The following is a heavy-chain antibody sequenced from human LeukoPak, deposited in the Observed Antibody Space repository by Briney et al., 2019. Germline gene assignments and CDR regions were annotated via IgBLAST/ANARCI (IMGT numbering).Heavy chain of an antibody. V-gene: IGHV4-30-4*08. Sequence: SETLSLTCTVSGGSISSADYYWSWIRQPPGKGLEWIGYGYYSERTYYNPSLKSRLTISLDTSKNHFSLNLSSVTAADTAVYFCARDVRRRGASNYFDNWGQGTLVTVSS. CDR1: GGSISSADYY. CDR2: GYYSERT. J-gene: IGHJ4*02. D-gene: IGHD2-2*01. CDR3: ARDVRRRGASNYFDN.